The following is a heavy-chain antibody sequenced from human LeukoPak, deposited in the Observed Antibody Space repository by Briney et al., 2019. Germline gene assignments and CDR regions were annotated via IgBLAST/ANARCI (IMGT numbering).Heavy chain of an antibody. CDR1: GFTFSNAW. J-gene: IGHJ4*02. Sequence: GGSLRLSCAASGFTFSNAWMSWVRQAPGKGLQWLGFIRNKAYGGTAEYAASVKGRFTISRDDSNSVAYLQMNSLKTEDTAVYFCVRASVVGVTGLPDFWGQGTLVTVSS. CDR3: VRASVVGVTGLPDF. D-gene: IGHD3-16*01. V-gene: IGHV3-22*01. CDR2: IRNKAYGGTA.